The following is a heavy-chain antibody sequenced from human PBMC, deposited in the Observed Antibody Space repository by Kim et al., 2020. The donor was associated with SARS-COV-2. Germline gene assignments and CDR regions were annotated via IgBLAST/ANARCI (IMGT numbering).Heavy chain of an antibody. CDR1: GGSISSYY. CDR2: IYYSGST. D-gene: IGHD6-13*01. V-gene: IGHV4-59*13. CDR3: ARARAFSVSSWDYYYGMDV. J-gene: IGHJ6*02. Sequence: SETLSLTCTVSGGSISSYYWSWIRQPPGKGLEWIGYIYYSGSTNYNPSLKSRVTISVDTSKNQFSLKLSSVTAADTAVYYCARARAFSVSSWDYYYGMDVWGQGTTVTVSS.